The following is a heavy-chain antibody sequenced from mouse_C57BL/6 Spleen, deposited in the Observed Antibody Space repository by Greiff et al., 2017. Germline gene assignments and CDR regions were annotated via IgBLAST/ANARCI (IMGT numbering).Heavy chain of an antibody. J-gene: IGHJ3*01. CDR3: ARWGGSSGLFAY. Sequence: VQLQQSGPELVKPGASVTIPCKASGYTFTDYNMDWVKQSHGKSLEWIGDINPNNGGTIYNQKFKGKATLTVDKSSSTAYMELRSLTSEDTAVYYCARWGGSSGLFAYWGQGTLVTVSA. V-gene: IGHV1-18*01. CDR2: INPNNGGT. CDR1: GYTFTDYN. D-gene: IGHD3-2*02.